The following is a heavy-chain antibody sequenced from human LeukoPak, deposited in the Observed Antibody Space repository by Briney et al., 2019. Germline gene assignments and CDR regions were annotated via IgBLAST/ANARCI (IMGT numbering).Heavy chain of an antibody. CDR3: VRDIGGGRPPLDS. J-gene: IGHJ4*02. Sequence: AGGSLRLSCAASGFTFSSYAMSWVRQAPGKGLEWVSVIYKDGGSTYYADSVQGRFTISRDKSKNTVYLQMNSLRAEDTAVYYCVRDIGGGRPPLDSWGQGTLVTVFS. CDR1: GFTFSSYA. V-gene: IGHV3-23*03. D-gene: IGHD3-16*01. CDR2: IYKDGGST.